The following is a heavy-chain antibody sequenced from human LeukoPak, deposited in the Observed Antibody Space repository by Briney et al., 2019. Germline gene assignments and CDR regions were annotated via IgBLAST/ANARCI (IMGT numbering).Heavy chain of an antibody. CDR1: GGSFSSYY. V-gene: IGHV4-59*10. CDR2: IYTSGST. J-gene: IGHJ4*02. Sequence: SETLSLTCAVYGGSFSSYYWSWIRQPAGKGLEWIGRIYTSGSTNYNPSLKSRVTMSVDTSKNQFSLKLSSVTAADTAVYYCARGRKRLVGATIDYYFDYWGQGTLVTVSS. D-gene: IGHD1-26*01. CDR3: ARGRKRLVGATIDYYFDY.